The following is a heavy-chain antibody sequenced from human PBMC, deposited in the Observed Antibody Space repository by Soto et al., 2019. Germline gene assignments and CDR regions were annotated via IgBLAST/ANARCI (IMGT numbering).Heavy chain of an antibody. CDR1: GYTFTGYY. J-gene: IGHJ6*02. CDR3: ARVKVASFYYYYGIDV. D-gene: IGHD5-12*01. V-gene: IGHV1-2*02. CDR2: INPNSGGT. Sequence: QVQLVQSGAEVKKPGASVKVSCKASGYTFTGYYMHWVRQAPGQGLEWMGWINPNSGGTNYAQKFQGRVTMTRDTSISTAYMELSRLRSDDTAVYYCARVKVASFYYYYGIDVWGQGTTVTVSS.